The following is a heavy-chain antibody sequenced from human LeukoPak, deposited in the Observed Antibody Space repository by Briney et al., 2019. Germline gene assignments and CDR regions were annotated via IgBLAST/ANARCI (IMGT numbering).Heavy chain of an antibody. Sequence: GASVKVSCKASGYAFNTYGMSWVRQAPGQGLEWMGWINAYNGDTNHAQKFQGRVTMTTDTSTTTAYMELGSLRSDDTAVYYCARDGSGHWFDPWGQGTLVTVSS. CDR1: GYAFNTYG. V-gene: IGHV1-18*04. CDR3: ARDGSGHWFDP. D-gene: IGHD6-25*01. J-gene: IGHJ5*02. CDR2: INAYNGDT.